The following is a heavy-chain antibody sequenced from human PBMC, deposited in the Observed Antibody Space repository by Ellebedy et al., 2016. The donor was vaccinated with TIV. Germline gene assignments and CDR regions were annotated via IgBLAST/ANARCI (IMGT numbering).Heavy chain of an antibody. CDR1: GFTVSSNY. D-gene: IGHD6-13*01. CDR3: VRLYSSSWYGFDY. CDR2: IYSGGST. J-gene: IGHJ4*02. Sequence: GESLKISCAASGFTVSSNYMTWVRQAPGKGLEWVSVIYSGGSTYYADSVKGRFTISRDNSKNTLYLQMNSLRAEDTAVYYCVRLYSSSWYGFDYWGQGTLVTVSS. V-gene: IGHV3-66*01.